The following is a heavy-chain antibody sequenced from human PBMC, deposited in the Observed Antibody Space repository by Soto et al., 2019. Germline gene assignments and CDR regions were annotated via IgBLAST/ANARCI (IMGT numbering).Heavy chain of an antibody. CDR3: VKEWAPRRAFDY. V-gene: IGHV3-23*01. J-gene: IGHJ4*02. D-gene: IGHD1-26*01. CDR1: RFTFRSYA. CDR2: INPGGSST. Sequence: GGPLRLSCVASRFTFRSYAMSWVRQAPGKGLEWVSGINPGGSSTFYADAVRGRFTISRDNAKNTVYLQMNSLRVEDTAKYYCVKEWAPRRAFDYWGQGTPVTVSS.